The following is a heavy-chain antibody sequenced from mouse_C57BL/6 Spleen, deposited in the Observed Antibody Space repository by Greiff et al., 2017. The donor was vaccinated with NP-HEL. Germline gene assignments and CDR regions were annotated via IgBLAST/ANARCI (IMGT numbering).Heavy chain of an antibody. CDR3: ARIYYDYLFDY. CDR2: ISDGGSYT. D-gene: IGHD2-4*01. V-gene: IGHV5-4*01. CDR1: GFTFSSYA. Sequence: EVQVVESGGGLVKPGGSLKLSCAASGFTFSSYAMSWVRQTPEKRLEWVATISDGGSYTYYPDNVKGRFTLSRDNAKNNLYLQMSHLKSEDTAMYYCARIYYDYLFDYWGQGTTLTVSS. J-gene: IGHJ2*01.